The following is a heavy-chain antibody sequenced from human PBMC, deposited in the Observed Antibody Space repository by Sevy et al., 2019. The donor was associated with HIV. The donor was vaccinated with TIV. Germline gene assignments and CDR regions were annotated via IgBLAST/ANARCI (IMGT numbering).Heavy chain of an antibody. Sequence: GGSLRLSCAASGFTFSSYGMHWVRQAPGKGLEWVAVISYDGSNKYYADSVKGRFTISRDNSKNTLYLQMNSLRAEDTAVYYCAKDGEDIVVVVAAAAAPDSYYFDYWGQGTLVTVSS. CDR1: GFTFSSYG. D-gene: IGHD2-15*01. CDR3: AKDGEDIVVVVAAAAAPDSYYFDY. J-gene: IGHJ4*02. CDR2: ISYDGSNK. V-gene: IGHV3-30*18.